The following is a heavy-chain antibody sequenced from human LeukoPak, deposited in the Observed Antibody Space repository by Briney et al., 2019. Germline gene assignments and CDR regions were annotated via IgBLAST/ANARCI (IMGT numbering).Heavy chain of an antibody. CDR1: GGSFSGYY. V-gene: IGHV4-34*01. D-gene: IGHD3-16*01. CDR3: ARGRYGDY. CDR2: INHSGST. J-gene: IGHJ4*02. Sequence: PETLSLTCAVYGGSFSGYYWGWIRQPRGKGLEWIGEINHSGSTNYNPSLKSRVTISVDTSKNQFSLKLSSVTAADTAVYYCARGRYGDYWGQGTLVTVSS.